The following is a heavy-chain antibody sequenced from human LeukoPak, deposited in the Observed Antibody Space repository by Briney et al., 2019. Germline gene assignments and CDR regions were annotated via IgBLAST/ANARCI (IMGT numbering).Heavy chain of an antibody. CDR1: GGSISSYY. J-gene: IGHJ4*02. Sequence: SETLSLTCTVSGGSISSYYWNWIRQPPGKGLEWIGYLYYSGTTNYNPSLKSRVAISADTSKNQFSLKLSSVTVADTAVYYCAIVSYSSGSYLFDYWGQGTLVTVSS. D-gene: IGHD3-10*01. CDR3: AIVSYSSGSYLFDY. V-gene: IGHV4-59*01. CDR2: LYYSGTT.